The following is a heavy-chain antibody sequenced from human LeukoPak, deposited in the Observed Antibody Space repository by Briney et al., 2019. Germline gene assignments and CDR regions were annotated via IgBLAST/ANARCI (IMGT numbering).Heavy chain of an antibody. CDR2: IIPIFGTA. CDR1: GGTLSSYA. J-gene: IGHJ4*02. CDR3: ARAYCGGDCRHPPPSLNDY. D-gene: IGHD2-21*02. Sequence: GASVKVSCKASGGTLSSYAISWVRQAPGQGLEWMGRIIPIFGTANYAQKFQGRVTITTDESTSTAYTELSSLRSEDTAVYYCARAYCGGDCRHPPPSLNDYWGQGTLVTVSS. V-gene: IGHV1-69*05.